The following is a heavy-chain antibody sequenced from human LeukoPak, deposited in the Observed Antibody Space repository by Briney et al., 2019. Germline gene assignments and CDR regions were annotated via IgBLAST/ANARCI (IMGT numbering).Heavy chain of an antibody. J-gene: IGHJ4*02. CDR1: GGSISSYY. CDR2: IYYSGST. CDR3: ARRPVSSSWYDY. V-gene: IGHV4-59*08. Sequence: ETLSLTCTVSGGSISSYYWSWIRQPPGKGREWIGYIYYSGSTNYNPSLKSRVTISVDTSKNQFSLKLSSVTAADTAVYYCARRPVSSSWYDYWGQGTLVTVSS. D-gene: IGHD6-13*01.